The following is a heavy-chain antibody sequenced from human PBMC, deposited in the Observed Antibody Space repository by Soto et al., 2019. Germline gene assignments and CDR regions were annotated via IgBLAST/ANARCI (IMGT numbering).Heavy chain of an antibody. CDR2: ISSSGGST. V-gene: IGHV3-23*01. Sequence: GGSLRLSCAASGFTFSSYALSWVRQAPGKGLEWVSAISSSGGSTFYADSAKGRFTISRDNSKNMLLLQMNSLRVEDTAVYYCTQSSGGDYFDYWGQGTLVTVSS. CDR3: TQSSGGDYFDY. CDR1: GFTFSSYA. J-gene: IGHJ4*02. D-gene: IGHD6-19*01.